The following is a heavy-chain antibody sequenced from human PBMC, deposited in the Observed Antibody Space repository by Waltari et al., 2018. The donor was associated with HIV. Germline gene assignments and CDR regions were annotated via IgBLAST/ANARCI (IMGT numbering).Heavy chain of an antibody. Sequence: GLTLSSFAMNWVRKAPGKGLEWVSSISGSGGSTYYADSVKGRFTISRDNSKNTLYLQMSSLRAEDTAVDYCAKGSGTTVANWYFDLWGRGTLVTVSS. D-gene: IGHD4-17*01. CDR1: GLTLSSFA. V-gene: IGHV3-23*01. J-gene: IGHJ2*01. CDR2: ISGSGGST. CDR3: AKGSGTTVANWYFDL.